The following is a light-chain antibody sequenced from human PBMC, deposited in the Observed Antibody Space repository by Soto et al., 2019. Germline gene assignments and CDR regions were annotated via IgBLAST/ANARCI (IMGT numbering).Light chain of an antibody. CDR1: QSISYW. CDR2: KAA. V-gene: IGKV1-5*03. CDR3: QQYNTYSRT. Sequence: DIQMTQSPSTLSASVGDRVTITCRASQSISYWLAWYQQKRGKAPKLLIQKAASLESGVPSRFSGSGYGTEFTLTISSLQTDDFATYYCQQYNTYSRTFGQGTTVEI. J-gene: IGKJ1*01.